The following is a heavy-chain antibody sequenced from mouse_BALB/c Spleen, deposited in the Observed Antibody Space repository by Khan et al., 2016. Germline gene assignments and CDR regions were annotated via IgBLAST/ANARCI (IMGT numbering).Heavy chain of an antibody. CDR3: ARHDGYYSFAY. D-gene: IGHD2-3*01. V-gene: IGHV5-6-5*01. CDR2: ISSGAST. Sequence: EVELVESGGGLVKPGGSLKLSCAASGFTFSSYAMSWVRQTPEKRLEWVASISSGASTYYPDSVKGRFTISRDNARNILYLQMSSLRSEDTAMYYCARHDGYYSFAYWGQGTLVTVSA. CDR1: GFTFSSYA. J-gene: IGHJ3*01.